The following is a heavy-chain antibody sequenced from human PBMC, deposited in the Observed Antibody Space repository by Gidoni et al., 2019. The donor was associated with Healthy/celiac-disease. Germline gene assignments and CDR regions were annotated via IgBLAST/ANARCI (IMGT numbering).Heavy chain of an antibody. J-gene: IGHJ5*02. D-gene: IGHD3-3*01. CDR2: INHSGST. Sequence: QVQLQQWGAGLLKPSETLSLTCAVYGGSFSGYYWSRIRQPPGKGLEWIGEINHSGSTNYNPSLKSRVTISVDTSKNQFSLKLSSVTAADTAVYYCARGGDGEGYDFWSGYYYNWFDPWGQGTLVTVSS. V-gene: IGHV4-34*01. CDR1: GGSFSGYY. CDR3: ARGGDGEGYDFWSGYYYNWFDP.